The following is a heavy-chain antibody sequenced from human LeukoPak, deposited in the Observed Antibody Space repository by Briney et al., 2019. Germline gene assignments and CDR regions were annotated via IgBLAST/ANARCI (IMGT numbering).Heavy chain of an antibody. CDR3: AREAYSSGCFDY. V-gene: IGHV1-2*04. Sequence: VASVKVSCKASGYTFTSYGISWVRQAPGQGLEWMGWINPNSGGTNYAQKFQGWVTMTRDTSISTAYMELSRLRSDDTAVYYCAREAYSSGCFDYWGQGTLVTVSS. CDR1: GYTFTSYG. CDR2: INPNSGGT. J-gene: IGHJ4*02. D-gene: IGHD6-19*01.